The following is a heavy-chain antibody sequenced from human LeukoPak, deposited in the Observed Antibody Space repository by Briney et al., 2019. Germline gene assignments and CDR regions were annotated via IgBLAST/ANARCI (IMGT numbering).Heavy chain of an antibody. J-gene: IGHJ6*04. D-gene: IGHD3-16*01. CDR3: AKEGGIGGYYYGMDV. CDR1: GFTFSSYG. Sequence: QPGGSLRLSCAASGFTFSSYGMHWVRQAPGKGLEWVAVISYDGTNKYYADSVKGRFTISRDNSKNTVYLQMNSLRAEDTAVYYCAKEGGIGGYYYGMDVRGKGTTVTVSS. V-gene: IGHV3-30*18. CDR2: ISYDGTNK.